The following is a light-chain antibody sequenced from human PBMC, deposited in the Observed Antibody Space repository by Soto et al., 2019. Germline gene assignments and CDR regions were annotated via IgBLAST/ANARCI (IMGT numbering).Light chain of an antibody. CDR1: QGISSY. J-gene: IGKJ1*01. CDR2: KAS. V-gene: IGKV1-8*01. CDR3: QHYNSYSEA. Sequence: AIRMAQSASSLSASTGDRVTITCRASQGISSYLAWYQQKPGKAPKLLIYKASTLKSGVPSRFSGSGSGTEFTLTISSLQPDDFATCYCQHYNSYSEAFGQGTKVDIK.